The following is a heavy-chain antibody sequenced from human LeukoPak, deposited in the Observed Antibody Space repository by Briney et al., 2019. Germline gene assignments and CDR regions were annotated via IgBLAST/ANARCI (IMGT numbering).Heavy chain of an antibody. V-gene: IGHV3-30*04. CDR1: GFTFSSYA. J-gene: IGHJ5*02. CDR3: AKDDYYDSSGDPNWFDP. CDR2: ISYDGSDK. Sequence: GALRLSCAASGFTFSSYAMHWVRQAPGKGLEWVAVISYDGSDKYYADSMKGRFTISRDNSKNTLYLQMNSLRAEDTAVYFCAKDDYYDSSGDPNWFDPWGQGTLVTVSS. D-gene: IGHD3-22*01.